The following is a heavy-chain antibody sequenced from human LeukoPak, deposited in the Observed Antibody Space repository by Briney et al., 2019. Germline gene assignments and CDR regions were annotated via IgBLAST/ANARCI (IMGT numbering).Heavy chain of an antibody. CDR3: AREGSAGLPYYFDY. CDR1: GFTFSSYS. V-gene: IGHV3-21*01. J-gene: IGHJ4*02. Sequence: GGSLRLSCAASGFTFSSYSMKWVRQAPGKGLEWVSSISSSSSYIYYADSVKGRFTISRDNAKNSLYLQMNSLRAEDTAVYYCAREGSAGLPYYFDYWGQGTLVTVSS. D-gene: IGHD3/OR15-3a*01. CDR2: ISSSSSYI.